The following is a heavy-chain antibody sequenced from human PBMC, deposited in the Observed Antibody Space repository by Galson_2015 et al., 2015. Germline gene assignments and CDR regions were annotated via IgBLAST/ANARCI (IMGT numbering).Heavy chain of an antibody. Sequence: ETLSLTCTVSGGSISSSSYYWGWIRQPPGKGLEWIGSIYYSGSTYYNPSLKSRVTISVDTSKNQFSLKLSSVTAADTAVYYCARHEAMHGSGSYSYGMDVWGQGTTVTVSS. CDR2: IYYSGST. D-gene: IGHD3-10*01. V-gene: IGHV4-39*01. J-gene: IGHJ6*02. CDR1: GGSISSSSYY. CDR3: ARHEAMHGSGSYSYGMDV.